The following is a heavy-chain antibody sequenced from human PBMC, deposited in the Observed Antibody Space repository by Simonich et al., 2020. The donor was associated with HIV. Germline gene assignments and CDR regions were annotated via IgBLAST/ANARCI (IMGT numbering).Heavy chain of an antibody. CDR3: ARHMCSVISCSEGHNWFDP. J-gene: IGHJ5*02. D-gene: IGHD2-2*01. CDR1: GGSFINYY. CDR2: VNHSGNN. Sequence: QVQLQQWGAGLLKPSETLSLTCAVYGGSFINYYWSWIRQPPGKGLEWIGEVNHSGNNRKNPYLKSRVTISVDTSKNQFYLKLSSVTAADTAVYYCARHMCSVISCSEGHNWFDPWGQGTLVTVSS. V-gene: IGHV4-34*01.